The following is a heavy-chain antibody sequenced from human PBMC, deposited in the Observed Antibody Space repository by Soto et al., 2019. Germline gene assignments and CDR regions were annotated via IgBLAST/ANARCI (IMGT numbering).Heavy chain of an antibody. CDR1: GASISNSNW. Sequence: QVQLQESGPGLVKPSGTLSLTCAVSGASISNSNWWSWVRQPPGKGLEWIGEIYHSGSTHYKPSLKSRVTISVDKSKNHFSLNLTSVTAADTAVYYCARGGYTTGLENWFDPWGQGTLVTVSS. D-gene: IGHD5-18*01. CDR2: IYHSGST. J-gene: IGHJ5*02. V-gene: IGHV4-4*02. CDR3: ARGGYTTGLENWFDP.